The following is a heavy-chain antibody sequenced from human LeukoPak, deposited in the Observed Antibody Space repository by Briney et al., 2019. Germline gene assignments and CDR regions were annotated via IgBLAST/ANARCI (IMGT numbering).Heavy chain of an antibody. CDR1: GFSVSTNY. CDR2: IYSGGGT. Sequence: PWGSLRLSCAASGFSVSTNYMSWVRQAPGKGLEWVSLIYSGGGTNYADSVKGRFTISRDNSKNTLYLQMNSLRAEDTAVYYCARESTGSGYSYGLHWGQGTLVTVPS. V-gene: IGHV3-53*01. J-gene: IGHJ4*02. CDR3: ARESTGSGYSYGLH. D-gene: IGHD5-18*01.